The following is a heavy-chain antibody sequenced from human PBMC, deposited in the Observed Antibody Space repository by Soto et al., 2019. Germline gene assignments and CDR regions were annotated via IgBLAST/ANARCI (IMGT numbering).Heavy chain of an antibody. J-gene: IGHJ4*02. CDR3: AKGRTPRQSDFDY. CDR2: ISGSGGST. Sequence: EVQLVESGGGLVQPGGSLRLSCAASGFTFSSYWMHWVRQAPGKGLVWVSAISGSGGSTYYADSVKGRFTISRDNSKNTLYLQMNSLRAEDTAVYYCAKGRTPRQSDFDYWGQGTLVTVSS. V-gene: IGHV3-23*04. CDR1: GFTFSSYW.